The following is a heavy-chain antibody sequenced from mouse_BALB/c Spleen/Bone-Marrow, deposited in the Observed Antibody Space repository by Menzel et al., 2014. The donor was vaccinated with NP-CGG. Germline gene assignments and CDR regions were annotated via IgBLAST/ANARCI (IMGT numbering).Heavy chain of an antibody. CDR3: TRSLYYYPAY. CDR1: GYTFTNFW. V-gene: IGHV1S22*01. J-gene: IGHJ3*01. CDR2: VYPGSDTA. Sequence: LQQSGSELVRPGASVKQSCKASGYTFTNFWMHWVRQRPGQGLEWIGNVYPGSDTANYDEKFKSKATLTVDTSSGTAYMQLSSLTSEDSAVYYCTRSLYYYPAYWGQGTLVTVST. D-gene: IGHD1-1*01.